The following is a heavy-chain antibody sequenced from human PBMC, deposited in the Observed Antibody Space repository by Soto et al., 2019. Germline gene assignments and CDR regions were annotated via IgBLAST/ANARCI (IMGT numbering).Heavy chain of an antibody. CDR3: ARIFSSGYYNWFDP. D-gene: IGHD3-22*01. CDR2: IYYSGST. Sequence: QVQLQESGPGLVKPSETLSLTCTVSGGSISSYYWSWIRQPPGKGLEWIVYIYYSGSTNYNPSLKSRIYISVDTPTNQFALKLSSVSAADTSVYYCARIFSSGYYNWFDPWGQETLFTVSS. J-gene: IGHJ5*02. V-gene: IGHV4-59*01. CDR1: GGSISSYY.